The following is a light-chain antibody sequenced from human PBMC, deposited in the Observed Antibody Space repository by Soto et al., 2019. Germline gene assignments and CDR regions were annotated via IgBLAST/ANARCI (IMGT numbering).Light chain of an antibody. CDR1: QGISRY. Sequence: IQLTQSPSSLSASVGDSVTITCLASQGISRYLAWYQQKSGRAPKLLISAASTLQSGVPARFSGSGSGTDFTLSITNLQPEDFATYYCQQLNTYPVTFGGGTKVDIK. CDR2: AAS. CDR3: QQLNTYPVT. J-gene: IGKJ4*01. V-gene: IGKV1-9*01.